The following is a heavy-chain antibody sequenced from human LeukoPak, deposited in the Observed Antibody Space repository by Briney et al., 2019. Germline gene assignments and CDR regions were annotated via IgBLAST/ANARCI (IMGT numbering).Heavy chain of an antibody. CDR1: GFSLSTSGVG. CDR3: GYGPFAVAEPPRWDY. D-gene: IGHD6-19*01. V-gene: IGHV2-5*01. J-gene: IGHJ4*02. CDR2: IYWNDNK. Sequence: KESGPTLVKPTQTLTLTCTFSGFSLSTSGVGVGWIRQPPGKALEWLALIYWNDNKHYSPSLKSRLTITKDTSKNQVVLTMTNMDPVDTATYYCGYGPFAVAEPPRWDYWGQGTLVTVSS.